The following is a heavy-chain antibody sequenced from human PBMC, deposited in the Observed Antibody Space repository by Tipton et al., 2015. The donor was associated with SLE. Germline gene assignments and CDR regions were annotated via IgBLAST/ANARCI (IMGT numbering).Heavy chain of an antibody. V-gene: IGHV3-23*01. J-gene: IGHJ4*02. Sequence: GSLRLSCTASGFTFSIYALSWVRQTPGKGLEWVAGISGRDIRTYYADAVKGRFTISRDDSQNTVYLQINGLRAEDTALYYCAKERTESSGWNYFDSWGQGTLVTVSS. CDR2: ISGRDIRT. CDR1: GFTFSIYA. CDR3: AKERTESSGWNYFDS. D-gene: IGHD6-19*01.